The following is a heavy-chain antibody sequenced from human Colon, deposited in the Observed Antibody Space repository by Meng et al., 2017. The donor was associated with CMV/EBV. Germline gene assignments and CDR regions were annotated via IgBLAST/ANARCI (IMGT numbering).Heavy chain of an antibody. CDR1: GYSFSDYY. J-gene: IGHJ5*02. Sequence: SGYSFSDYYLHWVRQAPGQGLEWMGRMIPNTGGTNYAQKFQGRVTMTGDTSISTAYMELRNVRSDDTAVYYCVRGSEISTGSYGDSWGQGTLVTVSS. D-gene: IGHD3-9*01. CDR2: MIPNTGGT. V-gene: IGHV1-2*06. CDR3: VRGSEISTGSYGDS.